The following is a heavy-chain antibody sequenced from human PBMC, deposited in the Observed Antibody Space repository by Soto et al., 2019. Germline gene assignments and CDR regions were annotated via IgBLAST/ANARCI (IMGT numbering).Heavy chain of an antibody. CDR2: IYYSGST. CDR3: ARGPDIVATILFDY. J-gene: IGHJ4*02. CDR1: GGSISSGVYY. Sequence: SETLSLTCTVSGGSISSGVYYWSWIRQHPGKGLEWIGYIYYSGSTYYNPSLKSRVTISVDTSKNQFSLKLSSVTAADTAVYYCARGPDIVATILFDYWGQGTLVTVSS. D-gene: IGHD5-12*01. V-gene: IGHV4-31*03.